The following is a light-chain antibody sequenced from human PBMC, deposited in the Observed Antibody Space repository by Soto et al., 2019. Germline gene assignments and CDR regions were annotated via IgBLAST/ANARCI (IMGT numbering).Light chain of an antibody. V-gene: IGKV3-15*01. CDR1: QSVSRSY. CDR2: GAS. Sequence: EIVLTQSPGTLSLSPGERATLSCRGSQSVSRSYLAWYQQRPGQAPRLLIYGASSRATGVPARFSGSGSGTEFTLTISSLQSEDFAVYYCQQYNDWPLTFGGGTKVDIK. J-gene: IGKJ4*01. CDR3: QQYNDWPLT.